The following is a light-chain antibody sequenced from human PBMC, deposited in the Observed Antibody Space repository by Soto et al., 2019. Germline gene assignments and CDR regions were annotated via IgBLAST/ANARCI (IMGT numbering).Light chain of an antibody. V-gene: IGKV3-11*01. CDR1: QSVSSY. Sequence: EIVLTQSPATLSLAPGGRATPSFRASQSVSSYLAWYQQKPGQAPRLLIYDASNRATGIPARFSGSGSGTDFTLTISSLEPEDFAVYYCQQRSNWVTFGQGTRLEIK. CDR2: DAS. CDR3: QQRSNWVT. J-gene: IGKJ5*01.